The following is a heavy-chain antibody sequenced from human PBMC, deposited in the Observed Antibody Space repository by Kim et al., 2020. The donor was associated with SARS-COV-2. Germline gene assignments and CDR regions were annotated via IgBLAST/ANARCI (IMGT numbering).Heavy chain of an antibody. D-gene: IGHD3-10*01. V-gene: IGHV3-64*05. CDR1: GFTFSNYA. J-gene: IGHJ4*02. CDR2: ISSDGGST. CDR3: VTRNYYNSGSYYEGAPFDI. Sequence: GGSLRLSCSASGFTFSNYAMHWVRQAPGKGLEYVSAISSDGGSTYYADSVKGRFTISRDNSKNMLYVQMSSLRVEDTAIYYCVTRNYYNSGSYYEGAPFDIWGQGALFTVSS.